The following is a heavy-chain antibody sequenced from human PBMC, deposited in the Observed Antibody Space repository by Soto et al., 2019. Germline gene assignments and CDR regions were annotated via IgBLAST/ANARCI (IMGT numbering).Heavy chain of an antibody. CDR3: ARGVQPLDY. CDR2: INYSGTT. J-gene: IGHJ4*02. Sequence: PSETLSLTCSVSGGSISSGGYYWSWIRQRPGNGLEWIGDINYSGTTYYNPSLQSRITMSIDTSKNQFSLRLTSVTAADTAVYYCARGVQPLDYWGQGTLVTVSS. V-gene: IGHV4-31*02. D-gene: IGHD3-10*02. CDR1: GGSISSGGYY.